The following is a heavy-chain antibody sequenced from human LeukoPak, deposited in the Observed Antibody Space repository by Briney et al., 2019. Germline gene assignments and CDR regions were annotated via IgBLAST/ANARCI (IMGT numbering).Heavy chain of an antibody. Sequence: GASVKVSCKASGGTFSSYAISWVRQAPGQGLEWVGGIIPIFGTANYAQKFQGRVTITADESTSTAYMELSSLRSEDTAVYYCAREDSSSWSEGDYYYYGMDVWGQGTTVTVSS. D-gene: IGHD6-13*01. CDR2: IIPIFGTA. CDR1: GGTFSSYA. CDR3: AREDSSSWSEGDYYYYGMDV. J-gene: IGHJ6*02. V-gene: IGHV1-69*01.